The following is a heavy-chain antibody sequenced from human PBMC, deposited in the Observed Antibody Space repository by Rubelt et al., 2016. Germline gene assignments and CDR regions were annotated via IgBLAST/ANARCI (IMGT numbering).Heavy chain of an antibody. CDR3: ARLAAAGNVGGNWFDP. CDR2: IYYSGST. D-gene: IGHD6-13*01. J-gene: IGHJ5*02. Sequence: QVQLQESGPGLVKPSQTLSLTCTVSGGSISSGGYYWSWIRQHPGKGLEWIGYIYYSGSTYYNPSLKVGVSLSVDTSKNQFSLRLSSVTAADTAVYYCARLAAAGNVGGNWFDPWGQGTLVTVSS. V-gene: IGHV4-31*03. CDR1: GGSISSGGYY.